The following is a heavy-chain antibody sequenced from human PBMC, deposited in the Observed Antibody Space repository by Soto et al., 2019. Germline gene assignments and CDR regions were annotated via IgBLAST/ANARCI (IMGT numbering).Heavy chain of an antibody. J-gene: IGHJ4*02. CDR3: ARADNYYGSGSYSFY. D-gene: IGHD3-10*01. V-gene: IGHV1-18*01. CDR2: ITTHNGNT. Sequence: QVQLVQSGPEVKKSGASVKVSCKASGYKFTNYGITWVRQAPGQGLEWMGWITTHNGNTNYAQKFQGRVTLTTDTSTSTAYMELRSLTSDDTAVYYCARADNYYGSGSYSFYWGQGALVTVSS. CDR1: GYKFTNYG.